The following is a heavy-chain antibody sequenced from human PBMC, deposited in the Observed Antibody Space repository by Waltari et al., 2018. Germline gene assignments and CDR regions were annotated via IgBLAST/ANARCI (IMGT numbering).Heavy chain of an antibody. V-gene: IGHV1-2*02. CDR2: INPYRGAT. CDR1: GYTFTAYY. CDR3: ARDREASMASFYYYGLDV. J-gene: IGHJ6*02. Sequence: QVQLVQSGAEVKKPGASVKVSCMASGYTFTAYYVHWVRQAPGQGLEWMGGINPYRGATNSALKFQGRVTMTRDTSVSTAYMELRSLRSDDTAVYYCARDREASMASFYYYGLDVWGLGTTVIVSS. D-gene: IGHD3-10*01.